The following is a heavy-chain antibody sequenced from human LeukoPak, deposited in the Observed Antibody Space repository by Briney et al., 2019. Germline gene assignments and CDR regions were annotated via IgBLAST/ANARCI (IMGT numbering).Heavy chain of an antibody. CDR1: GYCISSGYY. Sequence: KPSETLSLTCAVSGYCISSGYYWGWIRQPPGKGLEWIGSIYHSGSTYYNPPLKIRVTISVDTSKHQLSLKLSSVTAADTAVYHCARHGENPTPEYYYYYYMDVWGKGTTVTVSS. D-gene: IGHD1-14*01. CDR3: ARHGENPTPEYYYYYYMDV. V-gene: IGHV4-38-2*01. CDR2: IYHSGST. J-gene: IGHJ6*03.